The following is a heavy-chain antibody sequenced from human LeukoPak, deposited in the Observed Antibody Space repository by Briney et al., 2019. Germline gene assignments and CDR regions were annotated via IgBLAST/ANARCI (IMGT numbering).Heavy chain of an antibody. D-gene: IGHD3-10*01. CDR2: ITGNGGRT. J-gene: IGHJ4*02. CDR1: GFTFSSYA. CDR3: AKSLLSVRGSEGGD. Sequence: GGSLRLSCAASGFTFSSYAMAWVRQAPGKGLEWVSTITGNGGRTYYADSVEGRFTISRDNSKNTLYLQMNSLRAEDTAVFYCAKSLLSVRGSEGGDWGQGTLVTVSS. V-gene: IGHV3-23*01.